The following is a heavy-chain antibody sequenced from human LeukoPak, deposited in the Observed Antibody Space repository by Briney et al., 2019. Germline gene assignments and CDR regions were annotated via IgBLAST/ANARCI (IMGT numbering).Heavy chain of an antibody. CDR2: ISGSGGST. Sequence: GGSLRLSCTASGFNFGDYTMSWFRQAPGKGLEWVSAISGSGGSTYYADSVKGRFTISRDNSKNTLYLQMNSLRAEDTAVYYCATHCSSVSCSLATFDIWGQGTMVTVSS. J-gene: IGHJ3*02. D-gene: IGHD2-2*01. CDR3: ATHCSSVSCSLATFDI. CDR1: GFNFGDYT. V-gene: IGHV3-23*01.